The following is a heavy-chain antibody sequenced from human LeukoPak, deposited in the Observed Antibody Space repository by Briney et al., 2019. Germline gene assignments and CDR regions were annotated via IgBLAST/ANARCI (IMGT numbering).Heavy chain of an antibody. Sequence: GGSLRLSCAASGFTFSSYEMNWFRQAPGKGLEWVSYISSSSSTIYYADSVKGRFTISRDNAKNSLYLQMNSLRAEETAVYYCATTTPAQYFDWFPPSGPIYGMDVWGQGTTVTVSS. CDR2: ISSSSSTI. D-gene: IGHD3-9*01. CDR3: ATTTPAQYFDWFPPSGPIYGMDV. V-gene: IGHV3-48*03. J-gene: IGHJ6*02. CDR1: GFTFSSYE.